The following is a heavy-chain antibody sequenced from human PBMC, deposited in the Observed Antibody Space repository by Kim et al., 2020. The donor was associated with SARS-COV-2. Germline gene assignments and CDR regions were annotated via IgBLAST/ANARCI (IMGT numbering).Heavy chain of an antibody. Sequence: GGSLRLSCSASGFTFSSYAMHWVRQAPGKGLESVSAISSYGGSTYYADSVKGRFTISRNNSKNTLYLQMSSLRAEDTAVYYCVKARRITIFGLGRYGMDVWGQGPTVTVSS. CDR3: VKARRITIFGLGRYGMDV. V-gene: IGHV3-64D*09. D-gene: IGHD3-3*01. CDR1: GFTFSSYA. CDR2: ISSYGGST. J-gene: IGHJ6*02.